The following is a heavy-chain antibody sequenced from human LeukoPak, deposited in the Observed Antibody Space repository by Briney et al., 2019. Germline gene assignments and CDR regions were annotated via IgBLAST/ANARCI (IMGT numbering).Heavy chain of an antibody. CDR3: ARGTYYDSSAYSGVRLFDY. V-gene: IGHV1-2*02. D-gene: IGHD3-22*01. J-gene: IGHJ4*02. Sequence: ASVKVSCKASGYTFTGYYMHWVRQAPGQGLEWMGWINPNSGGTNYAQKLQGRVTMTTDTSTSTAYMELRSLTSDDTAVYYCARGTYYDSSAYSGVRLFDYWGQGTLVTVSS. CDR1: GYTFTGYY. CDR2: INPNSGGT.